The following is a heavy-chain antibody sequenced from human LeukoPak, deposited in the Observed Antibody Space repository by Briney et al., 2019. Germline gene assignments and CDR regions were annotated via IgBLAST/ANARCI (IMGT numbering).Heavy chain of an antibody. Sequence: SQTLSLTCALSGDSVSSNSAAWNWIRQSPSGGLEWLGRTYYSSKWYYDYAVSVTSRITINPDTSKNQFSLHLNSVTPEDTAVYYCAREGSSSFDYWGQGTLVTVSS. J-gene: IGHJ4*02. V-gene: IGHV6-1*01. CDR1: GDSVSSNSAA. D-gene: IGHD3-10*01. CDR2: TYYSSKWYY. CDR3: AREGSSSFDY.